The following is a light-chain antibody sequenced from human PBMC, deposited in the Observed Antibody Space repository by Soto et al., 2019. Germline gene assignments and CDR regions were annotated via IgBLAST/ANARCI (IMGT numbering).Light chain of an antibody. CDR1: QGIRRD. J-gene: IGKJ4*01. Sequence: DIQMTQSPSSLSAPVGGRVTITCRASQGIRRDLGWYQQKPGKAPTRLIYAVSSLHSGVPSRFIGNGSVTEITLTISSLQPEDSSTYYCLQHNSYPLTFGGGTKVEFK. CDR2: AVS. V-gene: IGKV1-17*01. CDR3: LQHNSYPLT.